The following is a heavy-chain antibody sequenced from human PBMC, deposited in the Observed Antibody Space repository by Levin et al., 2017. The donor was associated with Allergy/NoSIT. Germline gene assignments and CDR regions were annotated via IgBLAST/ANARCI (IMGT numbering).Heavy chain of an antibody. CDR3: AKAGNYGDLEY. CDR1: GYTFPAYF. CDR2: INPNSGGT. V-gene: IGHV1-2*02. D-gene: IGHD4-17*01. Sequence: ASVKVSCKSFGYTFPAYFIHWVRQVPGQGLEWLGWINPNSGGTKSAQKFEGRVTMTRGTSIRTAYLEVNRLTSDDTALYYCAKAGNYGDLEYWGQGTLVTVSS. J-gene: IGHJ4*02.